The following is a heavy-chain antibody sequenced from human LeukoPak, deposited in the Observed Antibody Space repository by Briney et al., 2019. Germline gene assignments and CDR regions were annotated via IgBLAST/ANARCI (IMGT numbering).Heavy chain of an antibody. V-gene: IGHV3-7*03. CDR2: INEAGVEK. J-gene: IGHJ4*02. CDR3: ARELSRTGAFDY. Sequence: GGSLRLSCEASEFTFSSYWMHWVRQPPGKGLEWVANINEAGVEKYHVDSVKGRFTIFRDNAKNSPYLQMNNLRAEDTAVYYCARELSRTGAFDYWGQGTLVTVSS. CDR1: EFTFSSYW. D-gene: IGHD3-10*01.